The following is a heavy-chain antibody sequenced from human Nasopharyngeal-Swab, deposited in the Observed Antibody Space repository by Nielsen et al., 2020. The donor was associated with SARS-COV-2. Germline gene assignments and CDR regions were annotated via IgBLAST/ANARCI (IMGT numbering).Heavy chain of an antibody. J-gene: IGHJ6*03. D-gene: IGHD6-6*01. CDR2: IYYSGST. Sequence: SETLSLTCTVSGGSISSSSYYWGWIRQPPGKGLEWIGSIYYSGSTYYNPSLKRRVTISVDTSKNQFSLKLSSVTAADTAVYYCAGGAPQLAFYYYYYMDVWGKGTTVTVSS. V-gene: IGHV4-39*01. CDR1: GGSISSSSYY. CDR3: AGGAPQLAFYYYYYMDV.